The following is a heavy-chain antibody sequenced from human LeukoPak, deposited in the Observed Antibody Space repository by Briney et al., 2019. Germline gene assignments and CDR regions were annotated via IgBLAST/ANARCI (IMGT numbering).Heavy chain of an antibody. Sequence: SVKVSCKASRGTFSSYAISGVRQAPGQGLEWMGGIIPIVGTSNYGQKFQGRVTITADESTSTAYMELSSLRSEDTAVYYCARDSVWSGYYLGPRVNDAFDIWGQGTMVTVSS. CDR2: IIPIVGTS. D-gene: IGHD3-3*01. V-gene: IGHV1-69*13. CDR3: ARDSVWSGYYLGPRVNDAFDI. J-gene: IGHJ3*02. CDR1: RGTFSSYA.